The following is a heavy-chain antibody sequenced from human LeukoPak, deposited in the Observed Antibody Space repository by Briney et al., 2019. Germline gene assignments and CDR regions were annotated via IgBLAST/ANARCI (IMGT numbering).Heavy chain of an antibody. Sequence: ASVKVSCKAPGYTFTSYAMNGVRPAPRQGREWMGWINTNTGNPTYAQGFTGRFVFSSDTSVSTAHLQISSLKAEDTAVYYCARSKYYYDSSGYPHVDYYYGMDVWGQGTTVTVSS. CDR3: ARSKYYYDSSGYPHVDYYYGMDV. D-gene: IGHD3-22*01. V-gene: IGHV7-4-1*02. CDR1: GYTFTSYA. CDR2: INTNTGNP. J-gene: IGHJ6*02.